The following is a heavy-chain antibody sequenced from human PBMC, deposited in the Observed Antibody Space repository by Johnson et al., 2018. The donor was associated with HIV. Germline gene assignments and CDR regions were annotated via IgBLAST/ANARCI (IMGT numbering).Heavy chain of an antibody. CDR1: GFTFSSYA. J-gene: IGHJ3*02. V-gene: IGHV3-7*03. D-gene: IGHD5-18*01. CDR2: IKQDGSEK. CDR3: ARQLARGAFDI. Sequence: VQLVESGGGLVQPGGSLRLSCAASGFTFSSYAMSWVRQAPGKGLEWVANIKQDGSEKYYVDSVKGRITISRDNAKNSLYLKMNSLRAEDTAVYYCARQLARGAFDIWGQGTMVTVSS.